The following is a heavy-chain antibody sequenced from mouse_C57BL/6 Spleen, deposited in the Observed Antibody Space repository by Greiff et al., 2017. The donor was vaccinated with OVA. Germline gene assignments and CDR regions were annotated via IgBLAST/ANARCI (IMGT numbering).Heavy chain of an antibody. J-gene: IGHJ2*01. CDR1: GYTFTDHT. CDR3: ARDSHGSRGYFDY. V-gene: IGHV1-78*01. CDR2: IYPRDGST. D-gene: IGHD1-1*01. Sequence: VQLQESDAELVKPGASVKISCKVSGYTFTDHTIHWMKQRPEQGLEWIGYIYPRDGSTKYNEKFKGKATLTADKSSSTAYMQLNSLTSEDSAVYFCARDSHGSRGYFDYWGQGTTLTVSS.